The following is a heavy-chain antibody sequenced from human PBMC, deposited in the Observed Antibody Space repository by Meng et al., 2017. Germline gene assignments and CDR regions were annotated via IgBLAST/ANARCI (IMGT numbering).Heavy chain of an antibody. CDR1: GYTFSSYC. CDR2: RSAYNGNT. V-gene: IGHV1-18*01. D-gene: IGHD3-10*01. J-gene: IGHJ4*02. Sequence: VQPVQSGAGVNKPRASVTVDCKASGYTFSSYCISWVRQAPGQGLEWLRWRSAYNGNTNYAQKLQGRVSMTTDTSTSTAYMELRRLRSDDTAVYDCARGLYGSGSPREYFDYWGQGTLVTVSS. CDR3: ARGLYGSGSPREYFDY.